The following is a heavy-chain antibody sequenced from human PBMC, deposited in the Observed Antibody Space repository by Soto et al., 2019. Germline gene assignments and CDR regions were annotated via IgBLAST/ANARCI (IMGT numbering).Heavy chain of an antibody. Sequence: PGGSLRLSCAASGFTFSNAWMSWVRQAPGKGLEWVGRIKSKTDGGTTDYAAPVKGRFTISRDDSKNTLYLQMNSLKTEDTAVYYCTTDTNPLGYCSSTSCYVGAFDIWGQGTMVTVSS. D-gene: IGHD2-2*01. CDR1: GFTFSNAW. J-gene: IGHJ3*02. V-gene: IGHV3-15*01. CDR3: TTDTNPLGYCSSTSCYVGAFDI. CDR2: IKSKTDGGTT.